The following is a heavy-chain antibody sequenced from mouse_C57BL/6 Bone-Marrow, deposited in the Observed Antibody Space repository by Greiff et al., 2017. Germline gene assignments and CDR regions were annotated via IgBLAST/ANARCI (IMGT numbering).Heavy chain of an antibody. CDR3: TRPGGPDYYAMDY. Sequence: VQLQQSGAELVRPGASVTLSCKASGYTFTDYEMHWVKQTPVHGLEWIGAIDPETGGTAYNQKLKGKAILNADKSSSPAYMELRSLTSEDSAVYYGTRPGGPDYYAMDYWGQGTSVPVSS. CDR2: IDPETGGT. V-gene: IGHV1-15*01. J-gene: IGHJ4*01. CDR1: GYTFTDYE.